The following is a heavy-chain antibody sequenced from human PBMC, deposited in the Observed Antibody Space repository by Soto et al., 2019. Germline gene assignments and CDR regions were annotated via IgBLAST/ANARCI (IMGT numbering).Heavy chain of an antibody. D-gene: IGHD3-9*01. J-gene: IGHJ3*02. Sequence: PGGSLRLSCAASGFTFSSYGMHWVRQAPGKGLEWVAVISYDGSNKYYADSVKGRFTISRDNSKNTLYLQMNSLRAEDTAVYYCTKAYYDILTGLDAFDIWGQGTMVTVSS. CDR1: GFTFSSYG. CDR3: TKAYYDILTGLDAFDI. V-gene: IGHV3-30*18. CDR2: ISYDGSNK.